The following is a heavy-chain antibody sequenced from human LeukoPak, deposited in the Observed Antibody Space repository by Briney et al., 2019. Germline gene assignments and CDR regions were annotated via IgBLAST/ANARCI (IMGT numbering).Heavy chain of an antibody. Sequence: GGSLRLSCAASGFTFSSYSMKWVRQAPGKGREWVSYISSSGSTIYYAESVKGRFTISRDNAKNSLYLQVNSLRAEDTAVYYCARGRGYSYDTDYWGQGTLVTVSS. CDR1: GFTFSSYS. CDR3: ARGRGYSYDTDY. D-gene: IGHD5-18*01. CDR2: ISSSGSTI. J-gene: IGHJ4*02. V-gene: IGHV3-48*01.